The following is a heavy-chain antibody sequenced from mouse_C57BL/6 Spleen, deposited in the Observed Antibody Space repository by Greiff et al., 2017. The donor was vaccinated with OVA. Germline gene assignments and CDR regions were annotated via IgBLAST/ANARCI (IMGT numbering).Heavy chain of an antibody. J-gene: IGHJ2*01. Sequence: QVQLQQSGPELVKPGASVKISCKASGYAFSSSWMNWVKQRPGKGLEWIGRIYPGDGDTNYNGKFKGKATLTADKSSSTAYRQRSSLTSEDSAVYFCARSQDDYGSSYDGFDYWGQGTTLTVSS. D-gene: IGHD1-1*01. V-gene: IGHV1-82*01. CDR2: IYPGDGDT. CDR1: GYAFSSSW. CDR3: ARSQDDYGSSYDGFDY.